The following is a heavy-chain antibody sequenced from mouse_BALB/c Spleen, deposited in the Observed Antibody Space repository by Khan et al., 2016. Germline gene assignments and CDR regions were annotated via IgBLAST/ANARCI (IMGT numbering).Heavy chain of an antibody. D-gene: IGHD6-1*01. V-gene: IGHV1-87*01. CDR3: AGAPIHY. Sequence: QLKESGAELARPGASVRLSCKASGYTSANYWMQWVKQRPGQGLEWIGSTYPGDGDTRYSQKFKDKATLTADKSSSSAYMHRRSVASEDSAVYSCAGAPIHYWGQGPVARVSA. J-gene: IGHJ3*01. CDR2: TYPGDGDT. CDR1: GYTSANYW.